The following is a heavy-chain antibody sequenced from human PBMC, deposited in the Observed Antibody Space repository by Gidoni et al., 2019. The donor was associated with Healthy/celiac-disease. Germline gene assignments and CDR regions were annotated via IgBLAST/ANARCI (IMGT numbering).Heavy chain of an antibody. CDR2: ISYAGRNT. Sequence: QGKLVEAGGGGVQPGGYLRSSGAAEGCTVSRYGMTWVRQAPGTGLEGVAVISYAGRNTYYAVSVPGRFTISRDTSKPPLSLQMTSLLAVAPAVYYCARQIDLATMGSFGYWGQGTLVTVSS. CDR1: GCTVSRYG. V-gene: IGHV3-30*03. J-gene: IGHJ4*02. CDR3: ARQIDLATMGSFGY. D-gene: IGHD5-12*01.